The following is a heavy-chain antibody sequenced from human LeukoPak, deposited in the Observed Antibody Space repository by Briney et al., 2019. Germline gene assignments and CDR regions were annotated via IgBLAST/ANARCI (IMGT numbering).Heavy chain of an antibody. CDR3: ARDFGYSTAGDHYYGMDV. Sequence: PSETLSLTCTVSGGSINYYWSWIRQSPGKGLEWIGYITSSGYTNYNPSLRSRVTISLDTSKMQFSLRLSSVTAADTAVYFCARDFGYSTAGDHYYGMDVWGQGTTVSVSS. CDR1: GGSINYY. V-gene: IGHV4-59*01. D-gene: IGHD5-12*01. J-gene: IGHJ6*02. CDR2: ITSSGYT.